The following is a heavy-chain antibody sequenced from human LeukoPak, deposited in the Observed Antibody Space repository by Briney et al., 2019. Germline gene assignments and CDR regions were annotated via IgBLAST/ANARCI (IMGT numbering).Heavy chain of an antibody. V-gene: IGHV1-18*01. CDR2: ISANNGDT. D-gene: IGHD5-24*01. CDR3: ARDSRRDGYNGDIR. CDR1: GYIFTSYG. J-gene: IGHJ4*02. Sequence: GASVKVSCKASGYIFTSYGISWVRQAPGQGLEWMGWISANNGDTNYVQKLQGRVTMTTDTSTSTAYMELRSLRSDDTAVYYCARDSRRDGYNGDIRWGQGTLVTVSS.